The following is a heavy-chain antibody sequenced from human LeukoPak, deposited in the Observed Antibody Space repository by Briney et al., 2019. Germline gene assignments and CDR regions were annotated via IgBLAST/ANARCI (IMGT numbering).Heavy chain of an antibody. Sequence: ASVKVSCKASGYTFTSYGISWVRQAPGQGLEWMGWISAYNGNTNYAQKLQGRVTMTTDTSTSTAYMELRSLRSDDTAVYYCARVPAVAVAGYYFDYWGQGTLVTVSS. CDR1: GYTFTSYG. D-gene: IGHD6-19*01. CDR2: ISAYNGNT. V-gene: IGHV1-18*01. J-gene: IGHJ4*02. CDR3: ARVPAVAVAGYYFDY.